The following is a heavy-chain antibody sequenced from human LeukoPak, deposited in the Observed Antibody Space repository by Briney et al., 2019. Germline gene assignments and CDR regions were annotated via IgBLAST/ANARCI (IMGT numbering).Heavy chain of an antibody. J-gene: IGHJ6*04. CDR1: RFTVSSYH. Sequence: GGTLTLNCAASRFTVSSYHMSWLPPAPGKGLEWVIPINGTGCNTYHTDPVRGRFTISRDNSKNTLYLKMNSLRAEDTAVYYCAKDTTVAVARGVGDYYYAVDVWGKGTTVTVSS. CDR2: INGTGCNT. V-gene: IGHV3-23*01. CDR3: AKDTTVAVARGVGDYYYAVDV. D-gene: IGHD2-15*01.